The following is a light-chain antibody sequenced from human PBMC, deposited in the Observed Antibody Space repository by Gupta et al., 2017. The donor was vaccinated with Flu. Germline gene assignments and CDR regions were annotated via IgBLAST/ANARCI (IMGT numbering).Light chain of an antibody. Sequence: SVKLTCTLSSWHSKYIIAWHQQQPGTAHSYRMNLEISGSYNRGSGVPYRFSGSSYGADRYITIPNLQAEDEYYYYSETWDSIPVFGGGTKLTVL. J-gene: IGLJ3*02. CDR1: SWHSKYI. CDR3: ETWDSIPV. CDR2: LEISGSY. V-gene: IGLV4-60*03.